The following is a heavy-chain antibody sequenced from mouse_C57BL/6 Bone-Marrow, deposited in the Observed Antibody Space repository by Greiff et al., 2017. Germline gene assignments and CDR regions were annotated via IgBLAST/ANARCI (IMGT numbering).Heavy chain of an antibody. CDR1: GYTFTSYW. V-gene: IGHV1-59*01. CDR3: AGTDY. Sequence: VQLQQPGAELVRPGTSVKLSCKASGYTFTSYWMHWVKQRPGQGLEWIGVIDPSDSYTNYNQKFKGKATLTVDTSSSTAYMQLSSLTSEDSAVYGCAGTDYWGQGTTLTVSS. J-gene: IGHJ2*01. CDR2: IDPSDSYT. D-gene: IGHD2-14*01.